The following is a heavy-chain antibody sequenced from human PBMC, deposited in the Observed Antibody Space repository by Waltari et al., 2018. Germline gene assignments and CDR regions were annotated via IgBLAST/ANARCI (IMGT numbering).Heavy chain of an antibody. D-gene: IGHD3-22*01. CDR1: GFTFSSYA. J-gene: IGHJ4*02. CDR2: IRGSGGST. V-gene: IGHV3-23*01. Sequence: EVQLLESGGGLVQPGGSLRLSCAASGFTFSSYAMSWVRQAPGKGLEWVSAIRGSGGSTYYADSVKGRFTISRDNSKNTLYLQMNSLRAEDMAVYYCAKPYYYDSSGYYCDWGQGTLVTVSS. CDR3: AKPYYYDSSGYYCD.